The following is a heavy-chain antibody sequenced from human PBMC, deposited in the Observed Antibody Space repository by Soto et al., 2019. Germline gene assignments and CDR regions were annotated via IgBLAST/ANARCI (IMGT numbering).Heavy chain of an antibody. CDR1: GGSLTSGSYY. CDR2: VYHSGYT. V-gene: IGHV4-61*01. D-gene: IGHD1-1*01. J-gene: IGHJ3*01. CDR3: ARMATTLSDGFDL. Sequence: QVQLQESGPGLLKPSGTLSLTCSVSGGSLTSGSYYWSWIRQPPDMGLEWIGYVYHSGYTHYNSSLKSRVTVSIDTSKNQFSLKLGSVTTADTALYFCARMATTLSDGFDLWGRGTMVTVSS.